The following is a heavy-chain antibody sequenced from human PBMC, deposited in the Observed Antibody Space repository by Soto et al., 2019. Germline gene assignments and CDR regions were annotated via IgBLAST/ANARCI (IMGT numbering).Heavy chain of an antibody. D-gene: IGHD1-7*01. CDR1: GGSINSGGYY. CDR2: ISDRGTA. V-gene: IGHV4-31*03. CDR3: ARGRTFHAP. Sequence: PSETLSLTCSVSGGSINSGGYYWSWIRQHPGKGLEWIGSISDRGTAYYNPSLRSRISISIHTSKNQFSLKVRSVTAADAAVFYCARGRTFHAPWGQGTLVTVSS. J-gene: IGHJ5*02.